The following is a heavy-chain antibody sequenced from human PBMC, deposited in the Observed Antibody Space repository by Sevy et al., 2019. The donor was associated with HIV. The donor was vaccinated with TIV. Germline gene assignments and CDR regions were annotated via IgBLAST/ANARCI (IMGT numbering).Heavy chain of an antibody. D-gene: IGHD3-3*01. CDR3: AYYDFWSGSSEHCMDV. CDR2: ISSDGGIT. Sequence: GGSLRLSCAASGFTFTNYWMHWVRQAPGKGLVWVSRISSDGGITTYADSVKGRFTISRDNAKNTLYLQLNSLRAEDTAVYYCAYYDFWSGSSEHCMDVWGKGTTVTVSS. CDR1: GFTFTNYW. J-gene: IGHJ6*03. V-gene: IGHV3-74*01.